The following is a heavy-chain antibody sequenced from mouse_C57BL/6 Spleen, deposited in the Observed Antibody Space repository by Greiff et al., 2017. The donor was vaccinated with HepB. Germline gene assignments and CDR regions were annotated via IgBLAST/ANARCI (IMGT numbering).Heavy chain of an antibody. J-gene: IGHJ4*01. CDR1: GYTFTDYN. CDR2: INPNNGGT. D-gene: IGHD1-1*01. CDR3: ARSPNYYGSSLYYYAMDH. V-gene: IGHV1-18*01. Sequence: EVQLQQSGPELVKPGASVKIPCKASGYTFTDYNMDWVKQSHGKSLEWIGDINPNNGGTIYNQKFKGKATLTVDKSSSTAYMELRSLTSEDTAVYYCARSPNYYGSSLYYYAMDHWGQGTSVTVSS.